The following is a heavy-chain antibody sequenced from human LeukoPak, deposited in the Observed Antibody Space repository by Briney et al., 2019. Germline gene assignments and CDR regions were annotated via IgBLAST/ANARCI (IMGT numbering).Heavy chain of an antibody. CDR1: GFTFNTYW. D-gene: IGHD4/OR15-4a*01. CDR2: INEDGGEK. Sequence: GGSLRLSCAASGFTFNTYWMSWVCQAPGKGLEWVANINEDGGEKYYVDSVKGRIIISRDNARNSLYLQMNSLRAEDTAVYYCARVHGAYPFDYWGQGTLVTVSS. CDR3: ARVHGAYPFDY. V-gene: IGHV3-7*01. J-gene: IGHJ4*02.